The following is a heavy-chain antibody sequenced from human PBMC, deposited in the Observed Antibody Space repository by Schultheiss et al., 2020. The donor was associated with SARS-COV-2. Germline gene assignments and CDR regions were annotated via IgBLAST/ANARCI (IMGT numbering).Heavy chain of an antibody. CDR3: ARERYCSSTSCNLYYYYGMDV. D-gene: IGHD2-2*01. CDR2: INSAGSST. J-gene: IGHJ6*02. CDR1: GFSFRNYW. V-gene: IGHV3-74*01. Sequence: GESLKISCAASGFSFRNYWMHWVRQAPGKGLVWVSRINSAGSSTSYADSVKGRFTISRDNAKNTLYLQMNSLRDEDTAVYYCARERYCSSTSCNLYYYYGMDVWGQGTTVTVSS.